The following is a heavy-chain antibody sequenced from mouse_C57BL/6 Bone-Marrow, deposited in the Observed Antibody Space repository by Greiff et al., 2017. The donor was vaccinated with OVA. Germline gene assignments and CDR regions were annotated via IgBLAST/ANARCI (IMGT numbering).Heavy chain of an antibody. Sequence: EVKLVESGGGLVQPGGSLKLSCAASGFTFSDYGMAWVRQAPRKGPEWVAFISNLAYSIYYADTVTGRFTISRENAKNTLYLEMSSLRAEDTAMYYCARREVEGWLAYWGQGTLVTVSA. CDR2: ISNLAYSI. CDR1: GFTFSDYG. J-gene: IGHJ3*01. CDR3: ARREVEGWLAY. V-gene: IGHV5-15*04. D-gene: IGHD1-1*01.